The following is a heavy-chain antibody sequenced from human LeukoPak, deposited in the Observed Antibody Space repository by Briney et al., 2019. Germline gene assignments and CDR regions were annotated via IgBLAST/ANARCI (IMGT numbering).Heavy chain of an antibody. Sequence: PGGSLRLSCAGSGFTFSSYAMSWVRQAPGKGLEWVSSLSGSGASAHYTDSVKGRFTISRDNSKNTLYLQMNSLRVEDTAVYYCVKNDGWFHLAQWGQGTLVTVSS. CDR3: VKNDGWFHLAQ. CDR1: GFTFSSYA. D-gene: IGHD6-19*01. J-gene: IGHJ4*02. V-gene: IGHV3-23*01. CDR2: LSGSGASA.